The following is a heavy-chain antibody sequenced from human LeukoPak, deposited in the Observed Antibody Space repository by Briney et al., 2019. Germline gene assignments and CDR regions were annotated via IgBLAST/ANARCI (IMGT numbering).Heavy chain of an antibody. Sequence: SETLSLTCSVSGGSISTYYWSWIRQPPGKGLEWIGYIYYSGSTNYNPSLKSRVTISVDTSKNQFSLKLSSVTAADTAVYYCARDLLEGIVVGPWFDPWGQGTLVTVSS. V-gene: IGHV4-59*01. CDR1: GGSISTYY. CDR2: IYYSGST. J-gene: IGHJ5*02. CDR3: ARDLLEGIVVGPWFDP. D-gene: IGHD2-15*01.